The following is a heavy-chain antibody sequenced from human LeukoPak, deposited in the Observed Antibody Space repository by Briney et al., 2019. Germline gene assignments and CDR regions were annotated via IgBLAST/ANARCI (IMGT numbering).Heavy chain of an antibody. Sequence: SETLSLTRTVSGGSMSIYYWSWIRQPPGKGLEWIGYIYYSGSTNYNPSLKSRVTISVDTSQNQFSLKLSSVTAADTAVYYCARYSSSWYGVDYWGQGTLVTVSS. J-gene: IGHJ4*02. CDR3: ARYSSSWYGVDY. D-gene: IGHD6-13*01. CDR2: IYYSGST. CDR1: GGSMSIYY. V-gene: IGHV4-59*01.